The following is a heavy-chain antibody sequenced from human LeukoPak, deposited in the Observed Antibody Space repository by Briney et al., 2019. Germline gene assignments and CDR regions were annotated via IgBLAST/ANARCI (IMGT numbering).Heavy chain of an antibody. V-gene: IGHV4-39*07. D-gene: IGHD3-3*01. J-gene: IGHJ4*02. Sequence: PSETLSLTCTVSGGSISSSSYYWGWIRQPPGKGLEWIGSIYTSGSTNYNPSLKSRVTMSVDTSKNQFSLKLSSVTAADTAVYYCARGLTGYYHPPDYWGQGTLVTVSS. CDR1: GGSISSSSYY. CDR3: ARGLTGYYHPPDY. CDR2: IYTSGST.